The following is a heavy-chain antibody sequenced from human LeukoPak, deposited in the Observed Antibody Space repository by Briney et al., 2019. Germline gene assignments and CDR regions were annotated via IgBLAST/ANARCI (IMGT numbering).Heavy chain of an antibody. J-gene: IGHJ4*02. D-gene: IGHD3-22*01. CDR1: GGSIGPYY. CDR2: TYYSGST. CDR3: ARGNSYYDSSGAFDY. V-gene: IGHV4-59*01. Sequence: PSETLSLTCTVSGGSIGPYYWSWIRPPPGKGLEWIGYTYYSGSTNYNPSLKNRVSMSVDTSKNQFSLKLNSVTAADTAVYYCARGNSYYDSSGAFDYWGQGTLVTVSS.